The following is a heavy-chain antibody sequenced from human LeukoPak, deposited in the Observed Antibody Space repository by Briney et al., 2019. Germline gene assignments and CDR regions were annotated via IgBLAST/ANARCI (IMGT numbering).Heavy chain of an antibody. CDR1: GGSISSSSYY. J-gene: IGHJ3*02. CDR2: IYYSGST. V-gene: IGHV4-39*07. Sequence: KPSETLSLTCTVSGGSISSSSYYWGWIRQPPGKGLEWIGSIYYSGSTYYNPSLKSRVTISVDTSKNQFSLKLSSVTAADTAVYYCARAFIAAAGRDAFDIWGQGTMVTVSS. D-gene: IGHD6-13*01. CDR3: ARAFIAAAGRDAFDI.